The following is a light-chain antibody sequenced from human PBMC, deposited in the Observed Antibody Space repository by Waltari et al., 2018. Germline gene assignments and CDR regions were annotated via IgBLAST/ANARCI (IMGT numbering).Light chain of an antibody. CDR1: QSISSY. V-gene: IGKV1-39*01. CDR2: AAS. J-gene: IGKJ2*01. CDR3: QQSYSTPPT. Sequence: DIQMTQSPSSLSASVGDRVTITCRASQSISSYLNWYQQKPGKAPKLLIYAASSLQSGFPSRFSGSGARTDFTLTISSVQPEDFATYYCQQSYSTPPTFGQGTKLEIK.